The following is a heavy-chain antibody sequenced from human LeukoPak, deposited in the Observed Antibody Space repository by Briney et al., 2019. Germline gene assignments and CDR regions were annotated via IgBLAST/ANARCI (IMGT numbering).Heavy chain of an antibody. D-gene: IGHD1-26*01. CDR3: TRGGSGTYGEFDY. V-gene: IGHV3-74*01. CDR2: INGYGSDT. J-gene: IGHJ4*02. CDR1: GFSFGSYW. Sequence: LSGGSLRLSCAGSGFSFGSYWMHWVRQAPGKGLVWVSRINGYGSDTSYADFVKGRFTISRDNAKNTEYLQVNSLRAEDTAVFYCTRGGSGTYGEFDYWGQGTLVTVSS.